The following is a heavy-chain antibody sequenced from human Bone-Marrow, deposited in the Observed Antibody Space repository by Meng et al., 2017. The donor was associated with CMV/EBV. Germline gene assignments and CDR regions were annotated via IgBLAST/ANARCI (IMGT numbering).Heavy chain of an antibody. CDR3: ARPSDYGDYYPYMDV. CDR2: ISYDGSNK. Sequence: GESLKISCAASGFTFFSAYTMHWVRQAPGKGLEGVAVISYDGSNKYYADSVKGRFTISRDNSKNTLYLQMNSLRAEDTAVYYCARPSDYGDYYPYMDVWGQGTTVTVSS. CDR1: GFTFFSAYT. V-gene: IGHV3-30-3*01. J-gene: IGHJ6*02. D-gene: IGHD4-17*01.